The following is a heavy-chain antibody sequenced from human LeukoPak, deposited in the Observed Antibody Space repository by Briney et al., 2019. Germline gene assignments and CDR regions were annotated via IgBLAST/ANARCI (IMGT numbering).Heavy chain of an antibody. CDR3: ARGEQWLVYYYYYMDV. D-gene: IGHD6-19*01. CDR1: GFTVSSNY. V-gene: IGHV3-53*05. Sequence: PGGSLRLSCAVSGFTVSSNYMNWVRQAPGKGLEWVSVIHAGGTTFYADSVKGRFTISRDNSKNTLYLQMNSLRAEDTAVYYCARGEQWLVYYYYYMDVWGKGTTVTVSS. CDR2: IHAGGTT. J-gene: IGHJ6*03.